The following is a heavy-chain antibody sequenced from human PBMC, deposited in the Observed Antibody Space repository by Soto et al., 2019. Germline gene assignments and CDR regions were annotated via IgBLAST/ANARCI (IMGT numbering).Heavy chain of an antibody. D-gene: IGHD3-10*01. V-gene: IGHV4-34*01. J-gene: IGHJ4*02. CDR2: INQSGST. CDR3: ARAEFGRAYYFAY. CDR1: GGSFSGYY. Sequence: QVQLQQWGAGLLKPSETLSLTCAVYGGSFSGYYWSWIRRPPGKGLEWIGEINQSGSTNYNPSLKSRVTISVDTSKNQFSLKLSSVTAADTAVYYCARAEFGRAYYFAYWGQGTLVTVSS.